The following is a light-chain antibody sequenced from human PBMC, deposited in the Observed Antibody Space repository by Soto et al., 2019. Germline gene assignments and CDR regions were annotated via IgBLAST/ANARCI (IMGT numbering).Light chain of an antibody. V-gene: IGKV3-20*01. CDR3: QQSYSTARKT. J-gene: IGKJ1*01. CDR1: QSVSNNY. CDR2: GAS. Sequence: EIVLTQSPGTLSLSPGERATLSCRASQSVSNNYLAWYQQKPGQAPRLLIYGASNRATGIPDRFSGSGSGTEFTLTISSLQPEDSATYYCQQSYSTARKTFGQGTKVDIK.